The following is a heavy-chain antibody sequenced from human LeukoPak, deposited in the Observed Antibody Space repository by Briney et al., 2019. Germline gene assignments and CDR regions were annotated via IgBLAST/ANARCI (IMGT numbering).Heavy chain of an antibody. CDR1: AGSFSGYY. V-gene: IGHV4-34*01. D-gene: IGHD3-22*01. CDR3: ARAPELGDYYDSSGYYFFDP. Sequence: SQTLSLTYAVYAGSFSGYYWSWLRQPPGKGLEWIGEINHSGSTNYKPSLKSRVTISVDTSKNQCYLKLSSVTAEDTAVYYCARAPELGDYYDSSGYYFFDPWGQGTLVTVSS. CDR2: INHSGST. J-gene: IGHJ5*02.